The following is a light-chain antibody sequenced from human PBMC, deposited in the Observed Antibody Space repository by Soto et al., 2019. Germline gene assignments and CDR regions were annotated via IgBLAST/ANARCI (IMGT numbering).Light chain of an antibody. V-gene: IGLV2-18*01. CDR3: SLYTSSSTYV. CDR1: SSDVGSYNR. Sequence: QSALTQPPSVSGSPGQSVTISCTGTSSDVGSYNRVSWYQQPPGTAPKLMIYEVSNRPSGVPDRFSGSKSGNTASLTISVLQAEDEADYYCSLYTSSSTYVFGTGTKVTV. CDR2: EVS. J-gene: IGLJ1*01.